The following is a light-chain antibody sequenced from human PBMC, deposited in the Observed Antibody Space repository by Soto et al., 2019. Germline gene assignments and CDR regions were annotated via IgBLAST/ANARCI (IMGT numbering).Light chain of an antibody. CDR1: QSVSSSY. J-gene: IGKJ1*01. Sequence: EKALTQSPGTLSLSPGERATLSCRASQSVSSSYLAWYQQKPGQAPRLLIYGASSRATGIPDRFSGSGSGTDFTLTISRLEPEDFAVYYCQQYGSSPRTFGQGTKVEIK. V-gene: IGKV3-20*01. CDR2: GAS. CDR3: QQYGSSPRT.